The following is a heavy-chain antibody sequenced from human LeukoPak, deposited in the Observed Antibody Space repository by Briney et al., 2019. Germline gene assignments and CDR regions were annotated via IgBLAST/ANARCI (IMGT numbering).Heavy chain of an antibody. CDR1: GFTFSSYW. CDR2: IKQDGSEK. V-gene: IGHV3-7*01. CDR3: ARDASRWLPKDYFDY. Sequence: RPGGSLRLSCAASGFTFSSYWMSRVRQAPGKGLEWVANIKQDGSEKYYVDSVKGRFTISRDNAKNSLYLQMNSLRAEDTAVYYCARDASRWLPKDYFDYWGQGTLVTVSS. D-gene: IGHD5-12*01. J-gene: IGHJ4*02.